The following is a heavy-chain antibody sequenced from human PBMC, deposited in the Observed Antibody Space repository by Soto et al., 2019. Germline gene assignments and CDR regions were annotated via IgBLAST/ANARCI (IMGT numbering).Heavy chain of an antibody. J-gene: IGHJ4*01. Sequence: EVQLFESGGRFVQPGGSLRLSCAAAGFTFRSYGMSWVRQAPGKGLEWISAISDNGGRTDYADSVKGRFTISRDNSKNTLFLQMNTLTAEDTAVYYCAKREVDDKWGHGTLVTVS. V-gene: IGHV3-23*01. CDR2: ISDNGGRT. CDR1: GFTFRSYG. CDR3: AKREVDDK. D-gene: IGHD2-2*01.